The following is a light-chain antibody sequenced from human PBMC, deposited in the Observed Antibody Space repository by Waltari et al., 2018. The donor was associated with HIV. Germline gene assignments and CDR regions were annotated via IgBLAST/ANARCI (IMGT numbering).Light chain of an antibody. CDR1: QGIGIF. V-gene: IGKV1-27*01. CDR3: QKYNSAPFT. J-gene: IGKJ3*01. CDR2: GAS. Sequence: DVQMTQSPSSLSEFVVDRVAITCRAGQGIGIFLAWVQQKPGKVPKLLIPGASTLQSGVPSRFRGSGSGTDFALTISSLQPEDVASYYCQKYNSAPFTFGPGTKVDLK.